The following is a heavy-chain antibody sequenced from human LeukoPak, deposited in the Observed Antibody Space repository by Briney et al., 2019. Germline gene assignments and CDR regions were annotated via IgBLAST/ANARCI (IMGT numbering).Heavy chain of an antibody. D-gene: IGHD6-19*01. J-gene: IGHJ3*02. CDR1: GFTFRTYT. CDR2: VLNDGSDK. CDR3: VRDGMAGTPNAFDM. V-gene: IGHV3-30*04. Sequence: PGGSLRLSCEASGFTFRTYTMDWVRQAPGKGLEWVALVLNDGSDKNYADSVKGRFTISRDNSRNTVLLQMNSLRPEDTAVHYCVRDGMAGTPNAFDMWGQGTMVTVSS.